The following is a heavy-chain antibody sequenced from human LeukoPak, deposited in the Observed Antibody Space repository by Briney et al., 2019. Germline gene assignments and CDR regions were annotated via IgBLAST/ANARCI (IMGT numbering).Heavy chain of an antibody. CDR3: ATAAGDYGSFDY. V-gene: IGHV1-24*01. Sequence: ASVKVSCKASGGTFGSYAISWVRQAPGQGLEWMGGFDPEDGETIYAQKFQGRVTMTEDTSTDTAYMELSSLRSEDTAVYYCATAAGDYGSFDYWGQGTLVTVSS. CDR1: GGTFGSYA. J-gene: IGHJ4*02. CDR2: FDPEDGET. D-gene: IGHD4-17*01.